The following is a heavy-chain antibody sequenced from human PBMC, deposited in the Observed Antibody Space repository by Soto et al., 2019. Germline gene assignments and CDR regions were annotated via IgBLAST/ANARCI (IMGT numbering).Heavy chain of an antibody. CDR3: AADSGSFTGGAFDI. D-gene: IGHD1-26*01. V-gene: IGHV3-30*03. Sequence: GGSLRLSCAASGFTFSSYGMHWVRQAPGKGLEWVAVISYDGSNKYYADSVKGRFTISRDNSKNTLYLQMNSLRAEDTAVYYCAADSGSFTGGAFDIWGQGTMVTVSS. CDR2: ISYDGSNK. J-gene: IGHJ3*02. CDR1: GFTFSSYG.